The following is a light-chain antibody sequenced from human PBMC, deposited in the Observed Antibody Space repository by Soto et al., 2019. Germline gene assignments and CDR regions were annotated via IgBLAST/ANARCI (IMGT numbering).Light chain of an antibody. CDR2: KVS. V-gene: IGKV2-30*01. J-gene: IGKJ1*01. Sequence: DVVMTQSPLSLPVTLGQPASISCRSSQSLGSSDENTYLNWFQQRPGQSPRRLIYKVSKRDSGVPDRFSCSGSGTDFTLKISRVEAEDVGVYYCMQGSHWPPWTFGQGTKVEIK. CDR3: MQGSHWPPWT. CDR1: QSLGSSDENTY.